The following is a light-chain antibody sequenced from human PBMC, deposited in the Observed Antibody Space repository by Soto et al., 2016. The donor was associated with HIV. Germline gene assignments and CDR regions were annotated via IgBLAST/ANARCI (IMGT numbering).Light chain of an antibody. V-gene: IGKV1-NL1*01. CDR1: QGISTS. CDR2: ATS. CDR3: QQYYTTLYT. J-gene: IGKJ2*01. Sequence: DIQMTQSPSSLSASVGDRVTITCRASQGISTSLAWYQQKPGKAPKLLLYATSRLENGVPPRFSGSGSGADYTLTISSLQPEDFATYYCQQYYTTLYTFGQGTKLEIK.